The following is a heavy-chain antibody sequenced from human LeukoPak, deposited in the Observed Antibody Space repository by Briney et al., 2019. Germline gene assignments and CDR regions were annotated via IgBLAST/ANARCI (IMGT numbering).Heavy chain of an antibody. CDR2: INHSGST. J-gene: IGHJ5*02. Sequence: SETLSLTCAVYGGSFSGYYWSWIRQPPGKGLEWIGEINHSGSTNYNPSLKSRVTISVDTSKNQFSLKLSSVTAADTAVCYCARKTMIVVVNWFDPWSQGILVTVSS. V-gene: IGHV4-34*01. CDR1: GGSFSGYY. D-gene: IGHD3-22*01. CDR3: ARKTMIVVVNWFDP.